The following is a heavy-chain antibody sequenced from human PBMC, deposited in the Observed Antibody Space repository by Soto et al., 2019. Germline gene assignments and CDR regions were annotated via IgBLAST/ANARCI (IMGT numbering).Heavy chain of an antibody. CDR2: IYYSGST. CDR3: ARRVPGTYGDYLTW. D-gene: IGHD4-17*01. Sequence: SETLSLTCTVSGGSISSYYWSWIRQPPGKGLEWIGYIYYSGSTNYNPSLKSRVTISVDTSKNQFSLKLSSVTAADTAVYYCARRVPGTYGDYLTWWGQGTLVTVSS. CDR1: GGSISSYY. V-gene: IGHV4-59*01. J-gene: IGHJ4*02.